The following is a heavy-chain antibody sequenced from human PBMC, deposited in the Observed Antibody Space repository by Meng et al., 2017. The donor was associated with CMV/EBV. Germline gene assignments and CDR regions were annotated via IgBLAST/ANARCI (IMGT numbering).Heavy chain of an antibody. CDR3: AKDCESSGNDAFDI. V-gene: IGHV3-74*01. Sequence: LSLTCAASGFTFSSYWMHWVRQAPGKGLVWVSRINSDGSSTSYADSVKGRFTISRDNAKNTLYLQMNSLRAEDTAVYYCAKDCESSGNDAFDIWGQGTMVTVSS. CDR1: GFTFSSYW. D-gene: IGHD3-22*01. CDR2: INSDGSST. J-gene: IGHJ3*02.